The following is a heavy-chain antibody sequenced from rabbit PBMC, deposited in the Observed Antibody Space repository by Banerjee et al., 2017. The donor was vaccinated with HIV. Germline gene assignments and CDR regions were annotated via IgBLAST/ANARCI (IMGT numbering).Heavy chain of an antibody. J-gene: IGHJ2*01. D-gene: IGHD6-1*01. CDR2: INTGSGTT. Sequence: QQQLEESGGGLVKPGGTLTLTCKASGIDFSSTYLMCWVRQALGKGLEWIACINTGSGTTYYASWAKGRFTISKTSSTTVTLQMASLTAADTATYFCARQNYSGYAYGLWGPGTLVTVS. CDR1: GIDFSSTYL. CDR3: ARQNYSGYAYGL. V-gene: IGHV1S45*01.